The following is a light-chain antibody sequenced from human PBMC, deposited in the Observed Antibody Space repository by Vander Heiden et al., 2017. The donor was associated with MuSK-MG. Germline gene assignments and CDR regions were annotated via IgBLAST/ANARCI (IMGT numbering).Light chain of an antibody. Sequence: DIVITQSADSLAMSLRETATLTCTSSQTILDRSNNKTSLAWFRQDPGQPPRLLIYWASTRGAGVPDRISGSGSGTGFTLTIDSLQGEDVAVYYCQQYDSIPNTFGRGTRLEMK. CDR2: WAS. CDR3: QQYDSIPNT. V-gene: IGKV4-1*01. CDR1: QTILDRSNNKTS. J-gene: IGKJ2*01.